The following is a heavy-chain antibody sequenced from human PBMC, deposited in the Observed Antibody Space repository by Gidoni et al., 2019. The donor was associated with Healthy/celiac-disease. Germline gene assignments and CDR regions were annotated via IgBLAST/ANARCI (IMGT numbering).Heavy chain of an antibody. CDR1: GFTFSSYW. Sequence: EVQLVESGGGLVQPGGSLRLSCAASGFTFSSYWMSWVRQAPGNGQEWVANIKQDGSEKYYVDSVKGRFTISRDNAKNSLYLQMNSLRAEDTAVYYCARRGGYSYGLTLYYFDYWGQGTLVTVSS. V-gene: IGHV3-7*03. J-gene: IGHJ4*02. CDR2: IKQDGSEK. CDR3: ARRGGYSYGLTLYYFDY. D-gene: IGHD5-18*01.